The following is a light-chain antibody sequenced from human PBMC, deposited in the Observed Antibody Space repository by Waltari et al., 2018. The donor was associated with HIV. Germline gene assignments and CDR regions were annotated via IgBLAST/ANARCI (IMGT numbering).Light chain of an antibody. J-gene: IGLJ1*01. CDR3: QSADSSGTYNV. CDR1: ALPKQY. Sequence: SYELTQPPSVSVSPGQTARITCSGDALPKQYANWYQQKPGQAPVLVIYKDSERPSGIPERFSGSSSGTTVTLTISGVQAEDEADYYCQSADSSGTYNVFGTGTKVTVL. V-gene: IGLV3-25*03. CDR2: KDS.